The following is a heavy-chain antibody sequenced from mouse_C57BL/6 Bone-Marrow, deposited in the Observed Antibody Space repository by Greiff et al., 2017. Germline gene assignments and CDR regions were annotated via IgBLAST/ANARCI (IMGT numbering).Heavy chain of an antibody. CDR1: GYAFSSYW. V-gene: IGHV1-80*01. CDR3: AREGYSKRYFDV. CDR2: IYPGDGDT. Sequence: QVQLQESGAELVKPGASVKISCKASGYAFSSYWMNWVKQRPGKGLEWIGQIYPGDGDTNYNGKFKGKATLTADKSSSTAYMQLSSLTSEDSAVYFCAREGYSKRYFDVWGTGTTVTVSS. J-gene: IGHJ1*03. D-gene: IGHD2-5*01.